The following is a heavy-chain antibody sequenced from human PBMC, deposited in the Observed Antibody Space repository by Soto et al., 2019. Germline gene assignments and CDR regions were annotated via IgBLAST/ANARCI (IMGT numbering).Heavy chain of an antibody. D-gene: IGHD1-26*01. CDR2: ISAYNGNT. Sequence: GASVKVSCKASGYTFTSYGISWVRQAPGQGLEWMGWISAYNGNTNYAQKLQGRVTMTTDTSTSTAYMELRSLRSDDTAVYYCARDLIPTPPYSQTSFDPWGQGTLVTVSS. J-gene: IGHJ5*02. V-gene: IGHV1-18*04. CDR1: GYTFTSYG. CDR3: ARDLIPTPPYSQTSFDP.